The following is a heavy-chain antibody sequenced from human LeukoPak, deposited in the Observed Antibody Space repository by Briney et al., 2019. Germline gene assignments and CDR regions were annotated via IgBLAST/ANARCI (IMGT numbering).Heavy chain of an antibody. CDR1: GYTFTGYY. D-gene: IGHD6-13*01. V-gene: IGHV1-2*02. CDR3: ALAGYSSSWAYFDY. J-gene: IGHJ4*02. Sequence: GASVRVSCTASGYTFTGYYMHWVRQAPGQGLEWMGWINPNSGGTNYAQTFQGRVTMTRHTSISTPYMELSRLRSDDTAVYYCALAGYSSSWAYFDYWRQGTLVSVSS. CDR2: INPNSGGT.